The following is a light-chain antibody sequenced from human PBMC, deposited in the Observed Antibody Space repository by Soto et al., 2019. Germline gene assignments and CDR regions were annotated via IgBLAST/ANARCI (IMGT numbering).Light chain of an antibody. CDR1: QGIRSY. CDR2: AAS. J-gene: IGKJ5*01. CDR3: QHYDHLPIT. V-gene: IGKV1-9*01. Sequence: IQLTQSPSSLSASLGDRVTITCRASQGIRSYLTWYQQKPGKAPKVLIYAASTLQTGVPSRFRGSGSGTDFTLTISSLQPEDVATYYCQHYDHLPITFGQGTRLEIK.